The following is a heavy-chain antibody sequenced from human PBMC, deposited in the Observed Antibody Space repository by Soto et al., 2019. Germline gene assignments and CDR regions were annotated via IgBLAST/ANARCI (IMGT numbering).Heavy chain of an antibody. D-gene: IGHD2-21*01. CDR2: IIPILEAT. V-gene: IGHV1-69*01. CDR3: ATSYCGNECQPNRAFYYFGWDV. Sequence: QVQLVQSGAEVRKPGSSVKVSCRASGGTFSDFTVTWVRQAPGQGLEWMGGIIPILEATKYAQTFQDRVTFTADECTSTVFMELSSLISEDTSVYFCATSYCGNECQPNRAFYYFGWDVWGQGTTVTVSS. CDR1: GGTFSDFT. J-gene: IGHJ6*02.